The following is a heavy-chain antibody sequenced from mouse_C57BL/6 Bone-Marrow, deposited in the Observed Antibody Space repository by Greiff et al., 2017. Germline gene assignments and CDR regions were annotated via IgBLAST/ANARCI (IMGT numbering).Heavy chain of an antibody. CDR1: GYTFTSYW. D-gene: IGHD2-3*01. V-gene: IGHV1-55*01. CDR2: TYPGSGST. Sequence: QVPLQQPGAELVQPGASVKMSCKSSGYTFTSYWITWVKQRPGQGLELIGDTYPGSGSTNYNEKFMSTATLTVDTSSSTAYMQLSSLTSEDSAVYYCAREAGWYYLDYWGQGTTLTVSS. CDR3: AREAGWYYLDY. J-gene: IGHJ2*01.